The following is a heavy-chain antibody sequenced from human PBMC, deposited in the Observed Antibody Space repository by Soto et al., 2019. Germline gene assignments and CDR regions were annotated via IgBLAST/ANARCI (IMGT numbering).Heavy chain of an antibody. Sequence: GGSLRLSCAASGFTFSSHAMNWVRQAPGKGLEWISSIDSSSSFIYYADSVKGRFTISRDNARNSLYLQMNNLRAEDTALYFCAKGTEYGVVLMPTFDYWGQGTLVTVSS. CDR1: GFTFSSHA. J-gene: IGHJ4*02. CDR3: AKGTEYGVVLMPTFDY. V-gene: IGHV3-21*04. D-gene: IGHD3-3*01. CDR2: IDSSSSFI.